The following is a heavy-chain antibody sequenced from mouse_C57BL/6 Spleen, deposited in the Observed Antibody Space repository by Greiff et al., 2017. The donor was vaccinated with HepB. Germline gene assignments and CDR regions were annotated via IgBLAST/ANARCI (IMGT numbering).Heavy chain of an antibody. Sequence: QVQLKESGAELVKPGASVKLSCKASGYTFTSYWMHWVKQRPGQGLEWIGMIHPNSGSTNYNEKFKSKATLTVDKSSSTAYMQLSSLTTEDSAVYYCARSYYDYDVHWYFDVWGTGTTVTVSS. CDR3: ARSYYDYDVHWYFDV. CDR2: IHPNSGST. CDR1: GYTFTSYW. J-gene: IGHJ1*03. V-gene: IGHV1-64*01. D-gene: IGHD2-4*01.